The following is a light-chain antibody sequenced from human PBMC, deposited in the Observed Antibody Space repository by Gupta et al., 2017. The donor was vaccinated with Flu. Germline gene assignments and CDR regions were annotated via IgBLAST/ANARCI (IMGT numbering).Light chain of an antibody. J-gene: IGLJ1*01. V-gene: IGLV2-23*01. CDR3: CSYAGSNTYV. CDR2: EGS. CDR1: SSDVGTYNL. Sequence: TSSDVGTYNLVSWYQQHPGKAPKLMIYEGSKRPSGVSTRFSGSKSGNAASLTISGLQADDEADYYCCSYAGSNTYVFGTGTRVTVL.